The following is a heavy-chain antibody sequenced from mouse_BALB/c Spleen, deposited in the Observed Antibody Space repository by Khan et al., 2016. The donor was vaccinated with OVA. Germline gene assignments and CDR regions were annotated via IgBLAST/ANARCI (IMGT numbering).Heavy chain of an antibody. D-gene: IGHD2-1*01. CDR1: GYTFTTYW. J-gene: IGHJ3*01. CDR3: ARRGVYGIFAY. V-gene: IGHV1-7*01. Sequence: QVQLQQSGAELAKPGASMKMSCKASGYTFTTYWLHWVKQRPGQGLEWIGYIDPTTGYTEYNQKFKDRATLTTDKSSSTAYMQLSSLTSEDSAVYYCARRGVYGIFAYWGQGTLVTVSA. CDR2: IDPTTGYT.